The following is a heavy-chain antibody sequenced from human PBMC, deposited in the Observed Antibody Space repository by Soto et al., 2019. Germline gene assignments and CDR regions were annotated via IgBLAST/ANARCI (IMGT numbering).Heavy chain of an antibody. CDR2: ISSSSSYI. CDR1: GFTFSSYS. CDR3: ARDRVYCTNGVCRDWFDP. D-gene: IGHD2-8*01. V-gene: IGHV3-21*01. J-gene: IGHJ5*02. Sequence: GGSLRLSCAASGFTFSSYSMNWVRQAPGKGLEWVSSISSSSSYIYYADSVKGRFTISRDNAKNSLYLQMNSLRAEDTAVYYCARDRVYCTNGVCRDWFDPWGQGTLVTVSS.